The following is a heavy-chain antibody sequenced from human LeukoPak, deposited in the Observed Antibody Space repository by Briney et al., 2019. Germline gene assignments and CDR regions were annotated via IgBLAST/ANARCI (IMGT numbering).Heavy chain of an antibody. J-gene: IGHJ4*02. CDR2: INHSGST. CDR3: ARDLPDYGDYLAGNFDY. V-gene: IGHV4-34*01. Sequence: SETLSLTCAVYGGSFSGYYWSWIRQPPGKGLEWVGEINHSGSTNYNPSLKSRVTISVDTSKNQFSLKLSSVTAADTAVYYCARDLPDYGDYLAGNFDYWGQGTLVTVSS. CDR1: GGSFSGYY. D-gene: IGHD4-17*01.